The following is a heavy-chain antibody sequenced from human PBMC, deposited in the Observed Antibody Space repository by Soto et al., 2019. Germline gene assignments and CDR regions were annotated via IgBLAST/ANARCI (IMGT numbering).Heavy chain of an antibody. CDR2: INPNSGGT. D-gene: IGHD5-12*01. Sequence: ASVKVSCKASGYTFTGYYMHWVRQAPGQGLEWMGWINPNSGGTNYTQKFQGWVTMTRDTSISTAYMELSRLRSDDTAVYYCARDRKYSEKDYWGQGTLVTVSS. CDR1: GYTFTGYY. J-gene: IGHJ4*02. CDR3: ARDRKYSEKDY. V-gene: IGHV1-2*04.